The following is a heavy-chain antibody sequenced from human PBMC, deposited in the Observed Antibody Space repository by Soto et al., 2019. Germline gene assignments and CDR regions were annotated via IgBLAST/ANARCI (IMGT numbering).Heavy chain of an antibody. V-gene: IGHV1-18*04. D-gene: IGHD3-22*01. CDR2: ISAYNGNT. J-gene: IGHJ4*02. CDR3: ASAPPYDSSGYNDY. CDR1: GYTFTSYG. Sequence: QVQLVQSGAEVKKPGASVKVSCKASGYTFTSYGISWVRQAPGQGLEWMGWISAYNGNTNYAQKLQGRVTMTTDTSTRTAYMELRSLGSDDTAVYYCASAPPYDSSGYNDYWGQGTLVTVSS.